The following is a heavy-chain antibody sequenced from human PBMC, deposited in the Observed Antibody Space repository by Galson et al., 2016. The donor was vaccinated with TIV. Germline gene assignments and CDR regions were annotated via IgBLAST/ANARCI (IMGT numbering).Heavy chain of an antibody. J-gene: IGHJ3*02. D-gene: IGHD4-11*01. CDR1: SSTGCY. V-gene: IGHV4-38-2*02. CDR3: ARVYSDYPGGAFDI. Sequence: SSTGCYWGWIRQPPGKGLEWIGSVYHTGNTYYNPSLKSRVAVSIATSRNQFSLKLSSVTAPDTAVHFCARVYSDYPGGAFDIWGQGTMVTVSS. CDR2: VYHTGNT.